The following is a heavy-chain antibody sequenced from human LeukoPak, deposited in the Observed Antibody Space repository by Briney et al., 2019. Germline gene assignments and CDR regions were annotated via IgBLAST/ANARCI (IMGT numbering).Heavy chain of an antibody. CDR3: ARSSSYYYDSSGYYQGHYYMDV. CDR1: GFTFSDYY. Sequence: GRSLRLSCAASGFTFSDYYMSWIRQAPGKGLEWVSYISSSGSTIYYADSVKGRFTISRDNAKNSLYLQMNSLRAEDTAVYYCARSSSYYYDSSGYYQGHYYMDVWGKGTTVTVSS. J-gene: IGHJ6*03. D-gene: IGHD3-22*01. CDR2: ISSSGSTI. V-gene: IGHV3-11*01.